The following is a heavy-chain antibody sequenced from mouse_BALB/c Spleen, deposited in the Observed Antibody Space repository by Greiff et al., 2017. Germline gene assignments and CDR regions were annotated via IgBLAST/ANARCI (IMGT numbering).Heavy chain of an antibody. Sequence: EVKLVESGGGLVQPGGSLKLSCAASGFTFSSYGMSWVRQTPDKRLELVATINSNGGSTYYPDSVKGRFTISRDNAKNTLYLQMSSLKSEDTAMYYCARDRYDYDPWFAYWGQGTLVTVSA. V-gene: IGHV5-6-3*01. CDR2: INSNGGST. J-gene: IGHJ3*01. D-gene: IGHD2-4*01. CDR3: ARDRYDYDPWFAY. CDR1: GFTFSSYG.